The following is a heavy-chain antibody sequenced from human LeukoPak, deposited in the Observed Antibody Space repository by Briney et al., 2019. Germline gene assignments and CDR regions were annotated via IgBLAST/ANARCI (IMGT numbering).Heavy chain of an antibody. V-gene: IGHV3-21*01. J-gene: IGHJ4*02. D-gene: IGHD5-18*01. CDR2: ISSSSSYI. CDR1: GFTFSSYS. Sequence: GGSLRLSCAASGFTFSSYSMNWVRQAPGKGLEWVSSISSSSSYIYYADSVKGRFTISRDNAKNSLYLQMNSLRAEDTAVYYCARDSYGYVGGDYWGQGTLVTVSS. CDR3: ARDSYGYVGGDY.